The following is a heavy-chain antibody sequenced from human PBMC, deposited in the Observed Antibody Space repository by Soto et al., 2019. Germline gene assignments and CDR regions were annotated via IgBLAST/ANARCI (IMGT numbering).Heavy chain of an antibody. CDR2: ISGSGGSA. D-gene: IGHD6-6*01. CDR1: GFSFSSYA. Sequence: EVQLLEFGGGLVQPGGSLRLSCAASGFSFSSYAMSWVRQAPGKGLEWVSAISGSGGSAYYADSVKGRFTFSRDNSKDTLYLQMNSLRDEDTAVYYCAKQGAAQGYVDVWGKGTTVTVSS. CDR3: AKQGAAQGYVDV. V-gene: IGHV3-23*01. J-gene: IGHJ6*03.